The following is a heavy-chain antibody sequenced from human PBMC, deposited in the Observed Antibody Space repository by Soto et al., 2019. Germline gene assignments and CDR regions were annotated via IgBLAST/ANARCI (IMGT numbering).Heavy chain of an antibody. D-gene: IGHD2-2*01. V-gene: IGHV4-34*01. Sequence: PSETLSLTCAVYGGSFSGYYWSWIRQPPGKGLEWIGEINHSGSTNYNPSLKSRVTISVDTSKNQFSLKLSSVTAADTAVYYCARDRTDCSSTSCYAGWFDPWGQGTLVTVSS. CDR2: INHSGST. CDR3: ARDRTDCSSTSCYAGWFDP. CDR1: GGSFSGYY. J-gene: IGHJ5*02.